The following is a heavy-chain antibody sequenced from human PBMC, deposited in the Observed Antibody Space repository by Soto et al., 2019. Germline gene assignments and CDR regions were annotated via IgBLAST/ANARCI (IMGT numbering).Heavy chain of an antibody. CDR1: GFTFSSYS. J-gene: IGHJ6*02. CDR2: ISSSSSTI. D-gene: IGHD3-3*01. V-gene: IGHV3-48*02. CDR3: ARGVYFGVVIMVYEYGMDV. Sequence: GGSLRLSCATSGFTFSSYSMNWVRQAPGKGLEWVSYISSSSSTIYYADSVKGRFTISRDNAKNSLYLQMNSLSDEDTAVYYCARGVYFGVVIMVYEYGMDVWGQGTTVTVSS.